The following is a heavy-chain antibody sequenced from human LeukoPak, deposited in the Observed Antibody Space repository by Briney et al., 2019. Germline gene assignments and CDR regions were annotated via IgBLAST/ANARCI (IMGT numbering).Heavy chain of an antibody. CDR1: GFTFRSYG. CDR3: ARDRAAAMEYYYMDV. Sequence: GGSLRLSCAASGFTFRSYGMHWVRQAPGEGLEWVAVIWYDGSNKNYADSVKGRFTISRDNSKNTLYLQMNSLRAEDTAVYYCARDRAAAMEYYYMDVWGKGTTVTVSS. D-gene: IGHD2-2*01. CDR2: IWYDGSNK. J-gene: IGHJ6*03. V-gene: IGHV3-33*01.